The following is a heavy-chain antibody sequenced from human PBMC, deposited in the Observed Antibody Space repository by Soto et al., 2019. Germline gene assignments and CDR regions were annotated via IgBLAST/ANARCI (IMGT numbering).Heavy chain of an antibody. CDR2: IWYDGSNK. CDR3: ARGSSGYDSQIYYYYYYMDV. Sequence: GGSLRLSCAASGFTFSSYGMHWVRQAPGKGLEWVAVIWYDGSNKYYADSVKGRFTISRDNSKNTLYLQMNSLRAEDTAVYYCARGSSGYDSQIYYYYYYMDVWGKGTTVTVSS. V-gene: IGHV3-33*01. CDR1: GFTFSSYG. D-gene: IGHD5-12*01. J-gene: IGHJ6*03.